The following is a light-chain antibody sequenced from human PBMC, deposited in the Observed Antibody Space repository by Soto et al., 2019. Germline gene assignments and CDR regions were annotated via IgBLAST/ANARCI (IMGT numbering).Light chain of an antibody. CDR1: QNINNY. CDR2: DAS. J-gene: IGKJ5*01. V-gene: IGKV1-33*01. CDR3: QQHENLPT. Sequence: HMTQCSSSLSATVGNKVTNTCQASQNINNYLNWYQQKPGRAPKLLIYDASNLEAGVPSRFRGSGPGTDFTFTISRLQPEDIATYYCQQHENLPTFGQGTRLEIK.